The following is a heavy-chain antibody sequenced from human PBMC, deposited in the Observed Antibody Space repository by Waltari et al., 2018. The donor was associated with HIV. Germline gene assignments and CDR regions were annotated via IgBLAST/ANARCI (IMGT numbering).Heavy chain of an antibody. V-gene: IGHV3-33*05. D-gene: IGHD3-10*01. CDR2: LSYDGSDK. J-gene: IGHJ6*02. Sequence: QVQLVEFGGGVVHHGGSLTLSCAASGFSSSTQGMHWLRQAPGKGLEVVAFLSYDGSDKDYADSVRGRFTISRDNSKNTLYLQMNNLRAEDTAVYFCARRGVLTYYYTMDVWGQGTTVTVSS. CDR1: GFSSSTQG. CDR3: ARRGVLTYYYTMDV.